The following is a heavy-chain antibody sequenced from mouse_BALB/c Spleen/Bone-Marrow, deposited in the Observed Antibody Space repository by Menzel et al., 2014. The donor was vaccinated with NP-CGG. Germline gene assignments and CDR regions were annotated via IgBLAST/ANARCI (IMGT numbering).Heavy chain of an antibody. D-gene: IGHD2-14*01. V-gene: IGHV1-67*01. CDR1: GYTFTDYA. CDR3: AREVRAPWYAMDY. J-gene: IGHJ4*01. CDR2: ISTYNGNT. Sequence: VKLMESGPEVVRPGVSVKISCKGSGYTFTDYAMHWVKQGHAKSLEWIGVISTYNGNTNYNQKFKGKATMTVDKSSSTAYMELARLTSEDSAIYYCAREVRAPWYAMDYWGQGTSVTVSS.